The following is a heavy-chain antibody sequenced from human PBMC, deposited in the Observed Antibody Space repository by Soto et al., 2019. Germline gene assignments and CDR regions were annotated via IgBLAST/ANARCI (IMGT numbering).Heavy chain of an antibody. CDR1: GYTFTGYY. CDR3: ARGSVGELPTPIDY. CDR2: INPNSGGT. J-gene: IGHJ4*02. Sequence: QVPLVQSGAEVKKPGASVKVSCKAPGYTFTGYYMHWVRQAPGQGLEWMGWINPNSGGTNYAQKFQGCVTITRDTSISTAYMELSRLRSDDTAVYYCARGSVGELPTPIDYWGQGTLVTVSS. V-gene: IGHV1-2*04. D-gene: IGHD3-10*01.